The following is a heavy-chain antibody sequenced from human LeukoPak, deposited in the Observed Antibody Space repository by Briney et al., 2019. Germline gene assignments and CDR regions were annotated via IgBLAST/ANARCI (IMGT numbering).Heavy chain of an antibody. CDR3: ATTMVRGVPNWFDP. V-gene: IGHV1-24*01. Sequence: ASVKVSCKVSGYTLTELSMHWVRQAPGKGLEWMGGFDPEDGETIYAQKFQGRVTMTEDTSTDTAYMELSSLRSEDKAVYYCATTMVRGVPNWFDPWGQGTLVTVSS. CDR1: GYTLTELS. D-gene: IGHD3-10*01. CDR2: FDPEDGET. J-gene: IGHJ5*02.